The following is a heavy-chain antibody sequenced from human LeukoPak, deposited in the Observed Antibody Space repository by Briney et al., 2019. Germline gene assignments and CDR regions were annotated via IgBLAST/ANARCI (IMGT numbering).Heavy chain of an antibody. CDR3: AGNYGPYYFDY. CDR1: GFTFSNYG. V-gene: IGHV3-33*01. Sequence: GGSLRLSCAASGFTFSNYGMHWVRQAPGKGLEWVAVIWYDGSNKYYADSVEGRFTISRDNSKNTLYLQMNSLRAEDTAVYYCAGNYGPYYFDYWGQGTLVTVSS. D-gene: IGHD3-10*01. J-gene: IGHJ4*02. CDR2: IWYDGSNK.